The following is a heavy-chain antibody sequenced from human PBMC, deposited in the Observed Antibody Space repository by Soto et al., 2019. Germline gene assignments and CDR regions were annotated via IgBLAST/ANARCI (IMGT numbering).Heavy chain of an antibody. D-gene: IGHD6-13*01. CDR3: ARPGSGQQLALYGTFDY. CDR1: GGTFSSYA. Sequence: GASVKVSCKASGGTFSSYAISWVRQAPGQGLEWMGGIIPIFGTANYAQKFQGRVTITADESTSTAYMELSSLRSEDTAVYYCARPGSGQQLALYGTFDYWGQGTLVTVSS. J-gene: IGHJ4*02. V-gene: IGHV1-69*13. CDR2: IIPIFGTA.